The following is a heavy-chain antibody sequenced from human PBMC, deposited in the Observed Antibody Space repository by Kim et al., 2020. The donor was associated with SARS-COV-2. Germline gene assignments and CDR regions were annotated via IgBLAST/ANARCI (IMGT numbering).Heavy chain of an antibody. Sequence: SPSLKSRVTISVDTSKNQFSLKLSSVTAADTAVYYCARRGLMVYANYFDYWGQGTLVTVSS. D-gene: IGHD2-8*01. V-gene: IGHV4-34*01. J-gene: IGHJ4*02. CDR3: ARRGLMVYANYFDY.